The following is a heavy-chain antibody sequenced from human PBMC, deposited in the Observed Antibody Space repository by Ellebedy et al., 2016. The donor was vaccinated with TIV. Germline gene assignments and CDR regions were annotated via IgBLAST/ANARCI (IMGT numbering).Heavy chain of an antibody. CDR3: AKEARAYYDTGGYHYYFDY. V-gene: IGHV3-66*01. D-gene: IGHD3-22*01. CDR2: IYSGGST. CDR1: GFTVSSNY. J-gene: IGHJ4*02. Sequence: GGSLRLSCAASGFTVSSNYMSWVRQAPGKGLEWVSIIYSGGSTYYADSVKGRFTISRDNSKNTLYLQMNSLRAEDTAVYYCAKEARAYYDTGGYHYYFDYWGQGTLVTVSS.